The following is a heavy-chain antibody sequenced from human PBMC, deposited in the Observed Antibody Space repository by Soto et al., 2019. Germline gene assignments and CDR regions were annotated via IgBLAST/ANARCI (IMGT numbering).Heavy chain of an antibody. CDR1: GFSFGSYA. Sequence: GGSLRLSCAASGFSFGSYALSWVRQAPGKGLEWVSTISGSDGKTSYADSVKGRFSISRDTSQSTLYLQMNSLRADDTAMYYCARWSYLDYWGQGTRVTVSS. V-gene: IGHV3-23*01. CDR3: ARWSYLDY. CDR2: ISGSDGKT. J-gene: IGHJ4*02. D-gene: IGHD3-3*01.